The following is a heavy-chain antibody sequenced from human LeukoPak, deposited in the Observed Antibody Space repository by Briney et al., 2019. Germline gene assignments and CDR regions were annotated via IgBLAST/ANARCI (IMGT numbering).Heavy chain of an antibody. CDR2: ISGSGGST. V-gene: IGHV3-23*01. CDR3: AKAMRLRALVVMATFDY. Sequence: GGSLRLSCAASGFTFSSYAMSWVRQAPGKGLEWVSAISGSGGSTYYADSVTGRFTISRDNSKNTLYLQMNSLRAEDTAVYYCAKAMRLRALVVMATFDYWGQGTLVTVSS. CDR1: GFTFSSYA. D-gene: IGHD3-22*01. J-gene: IGHJ4*02.